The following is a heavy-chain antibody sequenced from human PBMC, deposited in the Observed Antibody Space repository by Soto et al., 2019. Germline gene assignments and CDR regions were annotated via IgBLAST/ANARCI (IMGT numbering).Heavy chain of an antibody. V-gene: IGHV3-30*18. CDR3: AKDWATRGYYGMDV. D-gene: IGHD5-12*01. J-gene: IGHJ6*02. CDR1: GFTFSSYG. CDR2: ISYDGSNK. Sequence: GGSLRLSCAASGFTFSSYGMHWVRQAPGKGLEWVAVISYDGSNKYYADSVKGRFTISRDNSKNTLYLQMNSLRAEDTAVYYCAKDWATRGYYGMDVWGQGTTVTVSS.